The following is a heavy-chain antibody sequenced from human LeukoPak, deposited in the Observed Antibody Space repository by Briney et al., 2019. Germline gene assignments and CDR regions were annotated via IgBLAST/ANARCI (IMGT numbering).Heavy chain of an antibody. CDR1: GFTFSSYW. Sequence: PGGPLRLSCAASGFTFSSYWMSWVRQAPGKGLEWVANIKQDGSEKYYVDSVKGRFTISRDNAKNSLYLQMNSLRAEDTAVYYCARGRGPRVVVTFFDYWGQGTLVTVSS. CDR3: ARGRGPRVVVTFFDY. CDR2: IKQDGSEK. D-gene: IGHD3-22*01. V-gene: IGHV3-7*01. J-gene: IGHJ4*02.